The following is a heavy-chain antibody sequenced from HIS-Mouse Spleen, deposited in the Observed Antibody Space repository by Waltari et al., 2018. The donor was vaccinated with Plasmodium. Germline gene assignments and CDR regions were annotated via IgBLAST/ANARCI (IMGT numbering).Heavy chain of an antibody. Sequence: QVTLRESGPALVKPTQTLPLTCTFSGFSLSTSGMCVTWIRQPPGKALEWLARIDWDDDKYYSTSLKTRLNISKDTSKNQVVLTMTNMDPVDTATYYCARTTYSSSSAKYYYYGMDVWGQGTTVTVSS. CDR2: IDWDDDK. V-gene: IGHV2-70*15. D-gene: IGHD6-6*01. J-gene: IGHJ6*02. CDR3: ARTTYSSSSAKYYYYGMDV. CDR1: GFSLSTSGMC.